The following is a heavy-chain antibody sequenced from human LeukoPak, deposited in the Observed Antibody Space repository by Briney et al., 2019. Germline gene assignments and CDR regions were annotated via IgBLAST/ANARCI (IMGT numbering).Heavy chain of an antibody. J-gene: IGHJ4*02. D-gene: IGHD3-3*01. CDR2: IKEDGSEK. Sequence: GGSLRLSCAASGFTFSGHWMTWVRQAPGKGLEWVANIKEDGSEKNYVDSVKGRFTISRDNTKNSLYLQMNSLRAEDTAVFYCARDQYDTWSRRGNFDSWGQGTLVIVSS. CDR1: GFTFSGHW. CDR3: ARDQYDTWSRRGNFDS. V-gene: IGHV3-7*03.